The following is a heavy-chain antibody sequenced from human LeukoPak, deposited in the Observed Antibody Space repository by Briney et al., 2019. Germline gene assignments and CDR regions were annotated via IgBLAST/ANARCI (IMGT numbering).Heavy chain of an antibody. J-gene: IGHJ4*02. CDR1: GFTFSSQG. V-gene: IGHV3-23*01. CDR3: AKMQGYFDY. CDR2: ITGSGSIT. Sequence: QTGGSLRLSGAASGFTFSSQGMSWVRQAPGKGLEWVSAITGSGSITYYSDSVKGRFTISRDNSKNTVYLQLNSLRVEDTAVYYCAKMQGYFDYWGQGTLVTVSS.